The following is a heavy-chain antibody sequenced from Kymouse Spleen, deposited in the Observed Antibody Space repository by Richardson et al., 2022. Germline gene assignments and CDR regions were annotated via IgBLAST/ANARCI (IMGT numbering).Heavy chain of an antibody. Sequence: QVQLVESGGGVVQPGRSLRLSCAASGFTFSSYGMHWVRQAPGKGLEWVAVISYDGSNKYYADSVKGRFTISRDNSKNTLYLQMNSLRAEDTAVYYCASLRYFDWLLPYYYGMDVWGQGTTVTVSS. CDR3: ASLRYFDWLLPYYYGMDV. V-gene: IGHV3-30*18. CDR2: ISYDGSNK. CDR1: GFTFSSYG. D-gene: IGHD3-9*01. J-gene: IGHJ6*02.